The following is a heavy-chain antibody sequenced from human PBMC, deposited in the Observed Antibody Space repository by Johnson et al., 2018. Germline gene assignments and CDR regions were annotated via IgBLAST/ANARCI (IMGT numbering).Heavy chain of an antibody. J-gene: IGHJ1*01. CDR2: ISWNSGSI. D-gene: IGHD3-3*01. CDR1: GFTFDDYA. V-gene: IGHV3-9*01. Sequence: VQLLESGGGLVQPGRSLRLSCAASGFTFDDYAMHWVRQAPGKGLEWVSGISWNSGSIGYADSVEGRFTISRDNAKNSLYLQMNSLRPEDTALYYCAKAPVGWLGEGAEYFQHWGQGTLVTVSS. CDR3: AKAPVGWLGEGAEYFQH.